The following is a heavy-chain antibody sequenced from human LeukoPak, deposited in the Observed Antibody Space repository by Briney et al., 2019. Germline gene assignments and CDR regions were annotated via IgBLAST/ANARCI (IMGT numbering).Heavy chain of an antibody. CDR3: ARSNQADDY. CDR1: GFTFSSYA. Sequence: GGSLRLSCAASGFTFSSYAMSWVRQVPGKGLVWVSRINPGGSSTTYADSVKGRFTISRDNAKNTLYLQMNSLRAEDTAVYYCARSNQADDYWGQGTLVTVSS. V-gene: IGHV3-74*01. D-gene: IGHD4-11*01. CDR2: INPGGSST. J-gene: IGHJ4*02.